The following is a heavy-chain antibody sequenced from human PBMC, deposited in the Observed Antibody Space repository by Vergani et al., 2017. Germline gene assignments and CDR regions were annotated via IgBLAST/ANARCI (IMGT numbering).Heavy chain of an antibody. J-gene: IGHJ3*02. V-gene: IGHV4-59*12. CDR3: ARVAYTIFGVVTTVFDI. CDR1: GGSISSYY. D-gene: IGHD3-3*01. Sequence: QVQLQESGPGLVKPSETLSLTCTVSGGSISSYYWSWIRQPPGKGLEWIGYIYYSGSTNYNPSLKSRVTISVDTSKNQFSLKLSSVTAADTAVYYCARVAYTIFGVVTTVFDIWGQGTMVTVSS. CDR2: IYYSGST.